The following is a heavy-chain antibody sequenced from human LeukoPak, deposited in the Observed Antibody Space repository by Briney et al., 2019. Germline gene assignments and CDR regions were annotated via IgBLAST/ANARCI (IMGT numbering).Heavy chain of an antibody. CDR2: IYHSGST. J-gene: IGHJ4*02. Sequence: SETLSLTCTVSGYSISSGYYWGWIRQPPGKGLEWIGSIYHSGSTYYNPSLKSRVTISVDTSKNQFSLKLSSVTAADTAVYYCARDQADYYYGSGSYPQWGQGTLVTVSS. CDR3: ARDQADYYYGSGSYPQ. V-gene: IGHV4-38-2*02. CDR1: GYSISSGYY. D-gene: IGHD3-10*01.